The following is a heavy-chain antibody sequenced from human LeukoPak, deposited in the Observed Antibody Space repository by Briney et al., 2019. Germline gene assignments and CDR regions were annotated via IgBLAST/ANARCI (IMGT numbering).Heavy chain of an antibody. V-gene: IGHV1-2*02. Sequence: ASVKVSCKASGYTFTGYYMHWVRQAPGQGLEWMGWINPNSGGTNYAQKFQGRVTMTRDTSISTAYMELSRLRSDDTAVYYCARESGYSSDGNWFDPWGQGNLVTVSS. J-gene: IGHJ5*02. CDR3: ARESGYSSDGNWFDP. D-gene: IGHD6-19*01. CDR1: GYTFTGYY. CDR2: INPNSGGT.